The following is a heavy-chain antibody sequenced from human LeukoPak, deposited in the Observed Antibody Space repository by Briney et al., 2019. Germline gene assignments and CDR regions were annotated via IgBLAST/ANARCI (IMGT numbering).Heavy chain of an antibody. Sequence: PGGSLRLSCEASGFTFSSSSMNWVRQAPGKGLEWVSSISGNSSYIYYADSVKGRFTISRDNDKNSLYLQMNSLRIEDTALYYCAKDRGYEVVFDPWGQGTLVAVSS. V-gene: IGHV3-21*04. J-gene: IGHJ5*02. CDR3: AKDRGYEVVFDP. CDR1: GFTFSSSS. CDR2: ISGNSSYI. D-gene: IGHD5-12*01.